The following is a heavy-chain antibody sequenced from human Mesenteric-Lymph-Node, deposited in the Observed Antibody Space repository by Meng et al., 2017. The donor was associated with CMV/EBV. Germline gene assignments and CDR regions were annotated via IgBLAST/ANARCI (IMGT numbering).Heavy chain of an antibody. D-gene: IGHD3-22*01. CDR2: IYYTGST. J-gene: IGHJ6*02. V-gene: IGHV4-59*01. Sequence: GSLRLSCTVSGGSISTYYWSWIRQPPGKGLEWIGIIYYTGSTNYNPSLNSRVTISVDPSKNQFSLKLSSVTAADTAVYYCARGYDSSGYSRGRYYGMDVWGQGTTVTVSS. CDR3: ARGYDSSGYSRGRYYGMDV. CDR1: GGSISTYY.